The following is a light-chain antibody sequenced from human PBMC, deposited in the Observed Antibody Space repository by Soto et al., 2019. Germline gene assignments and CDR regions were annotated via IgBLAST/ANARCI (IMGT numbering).Light chain of an antibody. J-gene: IGKJ5*01. CDR1: QTVISSY. CDR2: GAS. CDR3: QQYNNLPST. V-gene: IGKV3-15*01. Sequence: SVLTQYTGTLSLSPGERATLSCRASQTVISSYLAWYQQKPGQAPRLLIYGASTRATGIPAGFSGSGSGTEFTLTISSLQSEDFAVYYCQQYNNLPSTFGQGTRLEIK.